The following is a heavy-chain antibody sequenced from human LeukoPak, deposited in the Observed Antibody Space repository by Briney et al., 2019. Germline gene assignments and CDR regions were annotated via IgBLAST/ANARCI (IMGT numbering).Heavy chain of an antibody. CDR1: GGSISSSSYY. CDR3: ARAHYDFWSGYQSGGMDV. CDR2: IYYSGST. Sequence: PSETLSLTCTVSGGSISSSSYYWGWIRQPPGKGLEWIGSIYYSGSTYYNPSLKSRVTISVDTSKNQFSLKLSSVTAADTAVYYCARAHYDFWSGYQSGGMDVWGQGTTVTVSS. J-gene: IGHJ6*02. D-gene: IGHD3-3*01. V-gene: IGHV4-39*01.